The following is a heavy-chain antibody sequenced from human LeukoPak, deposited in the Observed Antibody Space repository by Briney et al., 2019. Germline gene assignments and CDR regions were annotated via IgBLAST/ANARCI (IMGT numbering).Heavy chain of an antibody. CDR2: IYTSGST. CDR1: GGSISIYY. CDR3: AGEYQLKTYYYYMDV. D-gene: IGHD2-2*01. Sequence: SETLSLTCTVSGGSISIYYWSWIRQPAGKGLEWIGRIYTSGSTNYNPSLKSRVTISVDKSKNQFSLKLSSVTAADTAVYYCAGEYQLKTYYYYMDVWGKGTTVTVSS. V-gene: IGHV4-4*07. J-gene: IGHJ6*03.